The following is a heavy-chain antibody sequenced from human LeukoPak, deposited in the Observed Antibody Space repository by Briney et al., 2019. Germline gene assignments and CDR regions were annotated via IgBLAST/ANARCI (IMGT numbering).Heavy chain of an antibody. CDR1: GFTFSSYS. Sequence: GGSLRLSCAASGFTFSSYSMNWVRQAPGKGLEWVSSISSSSSYIYYADSVKGRFTISRDNAKNSLYLQMNSLRAEDTAVYYCARANGYSYEIDYWGQGTLVTVSS. CDR2: ISSSSSYI. D-gene: IGHD5-18*01. CDR3: ARANGYSYEIDY. V-gene: IGHV3-21*04. J-gene: IGHJ4*02.